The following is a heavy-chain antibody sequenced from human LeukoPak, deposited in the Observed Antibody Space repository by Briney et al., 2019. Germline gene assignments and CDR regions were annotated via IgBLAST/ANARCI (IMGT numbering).Heavy chain of an antibody. Sequence: SETLSLTCTVSGGSISSYYWSWIRQPPGKGLEWIGYIYYSGSTNYNPSLKSRVTISVDTSKNQFSLKLSSVTAADTAVYYCARFSAKYYDILTPFDPWGQGTLVTVSS. CDR2: IYYSGST. D-gene: IGHD3-9*01. J-gene: IGHJ5*02. CDR3: ARFSAKYYDILTPFDP. V-gene: IGHV4-59*01. CDR1: GGSISSYY.